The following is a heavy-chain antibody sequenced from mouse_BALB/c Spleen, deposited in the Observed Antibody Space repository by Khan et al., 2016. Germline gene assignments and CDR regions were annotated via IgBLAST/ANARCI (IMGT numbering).Heavy chain of an antibody. CDR3: ARYDRNYYAMDY. CDR2: INPGSGGT. Sequence: QVQLQQSGAELVRPGISVKVSCKASGYAFTNYLIEWVKQRTGQGLEWIGVINPGSGGTNYNEKFKGKATLTADKYSSTSYMQLSSLTSDDSAVYFCARYDRNYYAMDYWGQGTAVTVSS. V-gene: IGHV1-54*01. D-gene: IGHD2-3*01. J-gene: IGHJ4*01. CDR1: GYAFTNYL.